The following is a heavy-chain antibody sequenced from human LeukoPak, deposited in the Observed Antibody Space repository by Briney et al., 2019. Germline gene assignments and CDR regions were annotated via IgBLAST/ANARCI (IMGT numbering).Heavy chain of an antibody. J-gene: IGHJ3*02. V-gene: IGHV3-21*01. CDR1: GFTFSSYS. Sequence: AGGSLRLSCAASGFTFSSYSMNWVRQAPGKGLEWVSSISSSSNYIYYADSVKGRFTISRDNAKNSLYLQMNSLRAEDTAVYYCARPVVAATTPDTFDIWGQGTMVTVSS. D-gene: IGHD2-15*01. CDR2: ISSSSNYI. CDR3: ARPVVAATTPDTFDI.